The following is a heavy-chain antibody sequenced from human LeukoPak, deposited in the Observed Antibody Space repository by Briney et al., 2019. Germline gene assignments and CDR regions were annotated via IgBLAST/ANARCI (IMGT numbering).Heavy chain of an antibody. J-gene: IGHJ4*02. V-gene: IGHV3-23*01. D-gene: IGHD6-19*01. CDR2: ISGSGGST. CDR1: GFTFSSYA. CDR3: AKSHSSGWHQDY. Sequence: GGSLRPSCAASGFTFSSYAMSWVRQAPGKGLEWVSAISGSGGSTYYADSVKGRFTISRDNSKNTLYLQMNSLRAEDTAVYYCAKSHSSGWHQDYWGQGTLVTVSS.